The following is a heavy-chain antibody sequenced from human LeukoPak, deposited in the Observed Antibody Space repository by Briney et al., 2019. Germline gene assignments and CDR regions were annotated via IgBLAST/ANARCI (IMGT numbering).Heavy chain of an antibody. CDR1: GCTFSSYA. Sequence: GGSLRLSCAASGCTFSSYAMSWVRQAPGKGLEWVSAISGSGGSTYYADSVKGRFTISRDNSKNTLYLQMNSLRAEATAVYYCAKQIVVVVPAAMYATTFDIWGQGTMVTVSS. CDR2: ISGSGGST. V-gene: IGHV3-23*01. J-gene: IGHJ3*02. D-gene: IGHD2-2*01. CDR3: AKQIVVVVPAAMYATTFDI.